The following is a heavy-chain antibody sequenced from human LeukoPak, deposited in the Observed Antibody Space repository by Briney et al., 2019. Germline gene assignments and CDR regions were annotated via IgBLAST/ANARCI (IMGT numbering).Heavy chain of an antibody. J-gene: IGHJ2*01. CDR2: INTDGSRT. V-gene: IGHV3-74*01. CDR3: ARVRQGEWYFDL. CDR1: GFTFSSYS. Sequence: GGSLRLSCAASGFTFSSYSMNWVRQAPGKGLVWVSRINTDGSRTSYVDSVKGRFTISRDNAENTLYLQMDSLRAEDTAVYYCARVRQGEWYFDLWGRGTLVTVSS. D-gene: IGHD1-26*01.